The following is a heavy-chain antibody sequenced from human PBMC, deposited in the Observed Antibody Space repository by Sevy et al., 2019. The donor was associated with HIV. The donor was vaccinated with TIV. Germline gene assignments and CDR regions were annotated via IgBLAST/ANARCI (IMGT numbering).Heavy chain of an antibody. Sequence: GSLRLSCAVYGGSFSGYYWSWIRQPPGKGLEWVGEINHSGSTNYNPSPESRATISVDTSKNQFSLKLSSVTAAATAVYYCARRGGKNWFDPWGQGTLVTVSS. V-gene: IGHV4-34*01. CDR1: GGSFSGYY. CDR2: INHSGST. CDR3: ARRGGKNWFDP. J-gene: IGHJ5*02.